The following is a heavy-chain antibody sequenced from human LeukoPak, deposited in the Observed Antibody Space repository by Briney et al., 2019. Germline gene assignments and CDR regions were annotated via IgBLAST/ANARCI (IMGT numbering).Heavy chain of an antibody. V-gene: IGHV4-30-4*01. J-gene: IGHJ4*02. CDR1: GGSISSGDYY. Sequence: SETLSLTCTVSGGSISSGDYYWGWIRQPPGKGLEWIGYIYYSGSTYYNPSLKSRVTISVDTSKNQFSLKLSSVTAADTAVYYCARTPRVLRFLEWFYYFDYWGQGTLVTVSS. CDR3: ARTPRVLRFLEWFYYFDY. D-gene: IGHD3-3*01. CDR2: IYYSGST.